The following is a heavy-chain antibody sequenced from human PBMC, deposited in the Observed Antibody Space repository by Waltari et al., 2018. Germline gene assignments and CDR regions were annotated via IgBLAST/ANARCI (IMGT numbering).Heavy chain of an antibody. CDR3: ARPRASYFDY. Sequence: LQLQESGSGLVKPSETLSLTCTVSGGSISSSSYHWGWIRQPPGKGLGWIGSIYYSGSTYYNPSLKSRVTISVDTSKNQFSLKLSSVTAADTAVYYCARPRASYFDYWGQGTLVTVSS. J-gene: IGHJ4*02. CDR1: GGSISSSSYH. CDR2: IYYSGST. V-gene: IGHV4-39*01.